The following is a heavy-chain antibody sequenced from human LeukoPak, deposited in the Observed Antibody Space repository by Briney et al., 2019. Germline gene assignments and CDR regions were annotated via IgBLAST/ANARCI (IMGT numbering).Heavy chain of an antibody. D-gene: IGHD3-3*01. CDR1: GFTFSDYY. V-gene: IGHV3-11*04. CDR2: ISSSGSTI. J-gene: IGHJ4*02. CDR3: ARDRGVASPRFLEWLLFDY. Sequence: PGGSLRLSCAASGFTFSDYYMSWIRQAPGKGLEWVSYISSSGSTIYYADSVKGRFTISRDNAKNSLYLQMNSLRAEDTAVYYCARDRGVASPRFLEWLLFDYWGQGTLVTVSS.